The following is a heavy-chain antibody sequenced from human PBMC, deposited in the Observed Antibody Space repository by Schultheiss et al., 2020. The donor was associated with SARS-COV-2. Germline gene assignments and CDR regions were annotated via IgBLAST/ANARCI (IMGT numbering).Heavy chain of an antibody. CDR2: ISGSGGST. Sequence: GGSLRLSCAASGFTFSSYAMSWVRQAPGKGLEWVSAISGSGGSTYYADSVKGRFTISRDNSKNTLYLQMNSLRAEDTAVYYCARDRFGSSSYSYYYCMDVWGQGTTVTVSS. V-gene: IGHV3-23*01. D-gene: IGHD6-6*01. CDR3: ARDRFGSSSYSYYYCMDV. CDR1: GFTFSSYA. J-gene: IGHJ6*02.